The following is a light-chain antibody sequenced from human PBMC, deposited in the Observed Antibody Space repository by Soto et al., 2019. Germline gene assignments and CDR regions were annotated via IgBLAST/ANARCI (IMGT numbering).Light chain of an antibody. CDR1: QSVSSN. CDR2: GAS. CDR3: QQYNNWPGT. V-gene: IGKV3-15*01. J-gene: IGKJ1*01. Sequence: EIVMTQSPATLSVSPGERATLSCRASQSVSSNLAWYQQKPGQAPRLLIYGASTRATGIPAWFSGSGSGAVFTLTISSLQSEDFAVYYCQQYNNWPGTFGQGTKVEIK.